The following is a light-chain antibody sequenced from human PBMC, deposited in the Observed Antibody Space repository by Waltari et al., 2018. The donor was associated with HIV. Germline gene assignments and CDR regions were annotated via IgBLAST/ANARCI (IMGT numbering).Light chain of an antibody. J-gene: IGKJ4*01. V-gene: IGKV4-1*01. CDR2: WAS. CDR1: QSLLYGSNNKNR. CDR3: QQFSLSPPLT. Sequence: EIVLTQSPGTLSLSPGERATINCKSSQSLLYGSNNKNRLAWYQQRPGQPPKLLISWASTRESGVPDRFSGSGSGTDFTLTINSLQAEDVAVYYCQQFSLSPPLTFGGGTKVEIK.